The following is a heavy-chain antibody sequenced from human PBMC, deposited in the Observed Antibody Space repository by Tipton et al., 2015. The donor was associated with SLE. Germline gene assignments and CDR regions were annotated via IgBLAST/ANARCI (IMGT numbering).Heavy chain of an antibody. D-gene: IGHD4-17*01. CDR3: ARAMGQHGVDI. CDR2: IYYSGSL. J-gene: IGHJ3*02. Sequence: TLSLTCTASGDSIRTTGYYWSWIRQQPGKGLEWIGYIYYSGSLYYNPSLSSRLTISIDTSKNQFSLKLGSVTAADTAIYYCARAMGQHGVDIWGQGTMVTVSS. CDR1: GDSIRTTGYY. V-gene: IGHV4-31*03.